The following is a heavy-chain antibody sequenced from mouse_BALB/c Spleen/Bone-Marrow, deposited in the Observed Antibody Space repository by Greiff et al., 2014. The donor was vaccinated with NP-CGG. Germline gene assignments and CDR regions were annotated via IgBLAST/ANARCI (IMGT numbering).Heavy chain of an antibody. CDR2: ISNLAYSI. V-gene: IGHV5-15*02. CDR1: GFTFSDYG. CDR3: ATIYYGNSYAMDY. J-gene: IGHJ4*01. D-gene: IGHD2-1*01. Sequence: DVMLVESGGGLVQPGGSRKLSCAASGFTFSDYGMAWVRQAPGKGPEWVAFISNLAYSIYYADTVTGRFTISRENAKNTLYLEMSSLRYEDTAMYYCATIYYGNSYAMDYWGQGTSVTVSS.